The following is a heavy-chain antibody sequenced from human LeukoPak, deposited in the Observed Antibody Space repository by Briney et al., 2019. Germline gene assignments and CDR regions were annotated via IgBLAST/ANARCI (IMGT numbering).Heavy chain of an antibody. Sequence: SVKVSCKASGGTFTNYAINWVRQAPGQGLQWMGRTIPIFGLANYAPSFQDRVTITADKSTGTASMELSSLSSEDTAVYYCARDPKPDILTFGGPSGGYFDSWGQGTLVLVSS. V-gene: IGHV1-69*04. J-gene: IGHJ4*02. D-gene: IGHD3-16*01. CDR1: GGTFTNYA. CDR3: ARDPKPDILTFGGPSGGYFDS. CDR2: TIPIFGLA.